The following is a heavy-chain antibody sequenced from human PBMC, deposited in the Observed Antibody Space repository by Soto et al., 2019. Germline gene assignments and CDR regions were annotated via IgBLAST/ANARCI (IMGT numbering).Heavy chain of an antibody. CDR3: ASDYNFWSGYYGH. CDR1: GFTFSDYY. V-gene: IGHV3-11*01. D-gene: IGHD3-3*01. CDR2: ITSSGTTT. Sequence: LGGSLRLSCSASGFTFSDYYMNWIRQAPGKGLEWVSYITSSGTTTYYADSVKGRFTISRDNAKNSLYLQMNSLRAEDTAVYYCASDYNFWSGYYGHWGQGTLVTVSS. J-gene: IGHJ4*02.